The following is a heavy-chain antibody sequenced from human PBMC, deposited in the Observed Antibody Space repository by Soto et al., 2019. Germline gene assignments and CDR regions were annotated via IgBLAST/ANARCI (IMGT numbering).Heavy chain of an antibody. Sequence: GGSLRLSCAASGFTFSSYSMNWVRQAPGKGLEWVSSISSSSYIYYADSVKGRFTISRDNAKNSLYLQMNSLRAEDTAVYYCARPTYYDFWSGPSGYYGMDVWGQRTTVTVSS. V-gene: IGHV3-21*01. CDR2: ISSSSYI. CDR1: GFTFSSYS. D-gene: IGHD3-3*01. CDR3: ARPTYYDFWSGPSGYYGMDV. J-gene: IGHJ6*02.